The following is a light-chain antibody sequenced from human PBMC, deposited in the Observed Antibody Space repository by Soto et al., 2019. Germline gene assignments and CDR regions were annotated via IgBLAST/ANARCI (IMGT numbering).Light chain of an antibody. CDR2: DVT. J-gene: IGLJ1*01. V-gene: IGLV2-14*03. Sequence: QSVLTQPASVSGSPGQSITISCIGTSSDVGTYDYVSWYQQHPGKAPKLIIYDVTNRPSGVSNRFSGSKSGNTASLTISGLQAEDEADYYCSSYTSSSTLYVFGTGTKLTVL. CDR1: SSDVGTYDY. CDR3: SSYTSSSTLYV.